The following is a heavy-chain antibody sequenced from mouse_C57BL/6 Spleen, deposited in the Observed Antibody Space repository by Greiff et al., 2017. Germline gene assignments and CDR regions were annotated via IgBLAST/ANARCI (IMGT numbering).Heavy chain of an antibody. J-gene: IGHJ3*01. Sequence: VQLQQSGAELVRPGASVKLSCTASGFNIKDDYMHWVKQRPEQGLEWIGWIDPENGDTEYASKFQGKATLTADTSSNTAYLPLSSLTSEDAAVYYCTDYGNYVWFAYWGQGTLVTVSA. CDR2: IDPENGDT. V-gene: IGHV14-4*01. D-gene: IGHD2-1*01. CDR1: GFNIKDDY. CDR3: TDYGNYVWFAY.